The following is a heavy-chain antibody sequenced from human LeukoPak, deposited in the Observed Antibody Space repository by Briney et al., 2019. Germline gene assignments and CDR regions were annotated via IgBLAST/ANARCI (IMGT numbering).Heavy chain of an antibody. CDR1: GGSISSYY. D-gene: IGHD3-22*01. CDR3: ARRAVGYYDSSGYHYYFDY. Sequence: SETLSLTCIVSGGSISSYYWSWIRQPPGKGLEWIGYIYYSGSTNYNPSLKSRVTISVDTSKNQFSLKLSSVTAADTAVYYCARRAVGYYDSSGYHYYFDYWGQGTLVTVSS. CDR2: IYYSGST. J-gene: IGHJ4*02. V-gene: IGHV4-59*01.